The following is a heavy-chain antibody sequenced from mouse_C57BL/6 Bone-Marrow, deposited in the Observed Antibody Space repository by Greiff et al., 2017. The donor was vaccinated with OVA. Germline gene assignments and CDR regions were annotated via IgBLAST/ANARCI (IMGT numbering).Heavy chain of an antibody. CDR3: ARSPITTVVEGTWFAY. CDR2: IHPNSGST. V-gene: IGHV1-64*01. Sequence: QVQLQQPGAELVKPGASVKLSCKASGYTFTSYWMHWVKQRPGQGLEWIGMIHPNSGSTNYNEKFKSKATLTVDKSSSTAYMQLSSLTSEDSAVYYGARSPITTVVEGTWFAYWGQGTLVTVSA. D-gene: IGHD1-1*01. J-gene: IGHJ3*01. CDR1: GYTFTSYW.